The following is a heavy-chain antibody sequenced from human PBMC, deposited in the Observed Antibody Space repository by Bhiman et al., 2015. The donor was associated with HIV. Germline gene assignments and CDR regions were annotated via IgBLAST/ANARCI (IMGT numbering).Heavy chain of an antibody. CDR3: AKDSGFTVTRGGEFDY. D-gene: IGHD4-17*01. CDR2: ISWNSGTI. J-gene: IGHJ4*02. Sequence: EVQLVESGGGLVQPGRSLRLSCAASGFTFDDYAMHWVRQAPGKGLEWVSAISWNSGTIGYADSVKGRFTISRDNAKNSLYLQMNSLRVEDTALYYCAKDSGFTVTRGGEFDYWGQGTLVTVSS. V-gene: IGHV3-9*01. CDR1: GFTFDDYA.